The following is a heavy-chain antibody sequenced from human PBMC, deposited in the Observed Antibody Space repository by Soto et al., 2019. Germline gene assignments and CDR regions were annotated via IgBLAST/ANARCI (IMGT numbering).Heavy chain of an antibody. J-gene: IGHJ6*02. CDR1: GFTFSSYA. CDR2: ISGSGGST. V-gene: IGHV3-23*01. D-gene: IGHD3-10*01. CDR3: AKSDGSGSYYNVYYGMDV. Sequence: EVQLLESGGGLVQPGGSLRLSCAASGFTFSSYAMSWVRQAPGKGLEWVSAISGSGGSTYYADSVKGRFTISRDNSKKPADLPKKRPGGEDTAVYYCAKSDGSGSYYNVYYGMDVWGQGTTVTVSS.